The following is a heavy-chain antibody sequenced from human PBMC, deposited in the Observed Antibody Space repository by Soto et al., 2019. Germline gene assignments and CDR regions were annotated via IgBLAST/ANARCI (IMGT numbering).Heavy chain of an antibody. D-gene: IGHD1-26*01. V-gene: IGHV1-69*13. Sequence: GASVKVSCKASGYTFTNYGISWVRQAPGQGLEWMGGIIPIFGTANYAQKFQGRVTITADESTSTAYMELSSLRSEDTAVYYCARESVGGRAFDIWGQGTMVTVSS. CDR2: IIPIFGTA. CDR1: GYTFTNYG. J-gene: IGHJ3*02. CDR3: ARESVGGRAFDI.